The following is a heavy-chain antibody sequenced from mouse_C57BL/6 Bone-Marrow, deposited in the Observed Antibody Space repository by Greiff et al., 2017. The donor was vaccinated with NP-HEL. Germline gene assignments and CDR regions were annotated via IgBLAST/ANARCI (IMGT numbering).Heavy chain of an antibody. CDR1: GYTFTDYY. D-gene: IGHD3-3*01. J-gene: IGHJ4*01. CDR3: AVVGGDAMDY. Sequence: EVQLQQSGPELVKPGASVKISCKASGYTFTDYYMNWVKQSHGKSLEWIGDINPNNGGTSYNQKFKGKATLTVDKSSSTAYMELRSLTSEDSAVXYCAVVGGDAMDYWGQGTSVTVSS. V-gene: IGHV1-26*01. CDR2: INPNNGGT.